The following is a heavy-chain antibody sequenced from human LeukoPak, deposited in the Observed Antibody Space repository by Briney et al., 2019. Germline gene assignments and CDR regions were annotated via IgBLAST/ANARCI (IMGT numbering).Heavy chain of an antibody. V-gene: IGHV3-23*01. Sequence: GGSLRPSCAASGYTFSNYATSWVRQAPGKGLEWVSAISGSGSSTYYADSVKGRFTISRDNSNNTLYLQMISLRAEDTAVYYCAKVSNFWSGYSDYWGQGTLVTVSS. CDR3: AKVSNFWSGYSDY. D-gene: IGHD3-3*01. CDR2: ISGSGSST. CDR1: GYTFSNYA. J-gene: IGHJ4*02.